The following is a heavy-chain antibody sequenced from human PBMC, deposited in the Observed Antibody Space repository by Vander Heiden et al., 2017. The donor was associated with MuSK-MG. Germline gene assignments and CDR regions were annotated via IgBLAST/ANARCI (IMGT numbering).Heavy chain of an antibody. V-gene: IGHV3-7*01. CDR1: GFTFSKYY. D-gene: IGHD6-13*01. J-gene: IGHJ3*02. CDR2: IRKDGSET. CDR3: ATEGGIAAGGSALDI. Sequence: EEQLVESGGTLVHPGGSLTLSCAGSGFTFSKYYMNWVRQAPGKGLEWVANIRKDGSETYYVDSVKGRFTISRDNAENSVFLQMTSLRVEDTAVYYCATEGGIAAGGSALDIWGQGTVVTVSS.